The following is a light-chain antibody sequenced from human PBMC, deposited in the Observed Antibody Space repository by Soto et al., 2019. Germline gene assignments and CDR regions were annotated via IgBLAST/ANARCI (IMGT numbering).Light chain of an antibody. V-gene: IGLV2-23*01. CDR2: EAA. CDR1: RSDIGSYNL. Sequence: QSALTQPASVSGSPGESITILCTGSRSDIGSYNLVSWYQQHPGKAPKLIIYEAAKRPSGVSNRFSGSRSANTASLTISGLQAEDEADYYCCSFAGTSYVFGTGTKVTVL. CDR3: CSFAGTSYV. J-gene: IGLJ1*01.